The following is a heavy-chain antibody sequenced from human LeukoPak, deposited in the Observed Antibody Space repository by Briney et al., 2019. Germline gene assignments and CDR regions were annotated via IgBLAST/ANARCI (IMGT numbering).Heavy chain of an antibody. V-gene: IGHV3-21*01. J-gene: IGHJ4*02. CDR1: GFTFSSSS. D-gene: IGHD5-24*01. CDR3: AREAAVETH. CDR2: ISSGSTYI. Sequence: KSGGSLRLSCAASGFTFSSSSINWVRQAPGKGLEWVSYISSGSTYIYYADSVKDRFTISRDNAKNSLYLQMNNLRVEDTAVYYCAREAAVETHWGQGTLVTVSS.